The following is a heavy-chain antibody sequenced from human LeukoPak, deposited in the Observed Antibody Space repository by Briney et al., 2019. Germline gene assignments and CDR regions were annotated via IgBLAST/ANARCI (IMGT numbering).Heavy chain of an antibody. J-gene: IGHJ4*02. CDR3: ARGGATVTTLIDY. V-gene: IGHV3-21*01. Sequence: GGSLSLSCAASGLTFSSNSMNWVRQAPGKGMEWVSSISSSSSYIYYADSVKGRFTISRDNAKNSLYLQMNSLRAEDTAVYYCARGGATVTTLIDYWGQGTLVTVSS. CDR1: GLTFSSNS. D-gene: IGHD4-17*01. CDR2: ISSSSSYI.